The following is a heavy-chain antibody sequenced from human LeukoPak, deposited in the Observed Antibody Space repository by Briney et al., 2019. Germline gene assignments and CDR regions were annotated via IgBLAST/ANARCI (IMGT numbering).Heavy chain of an antibody. V-gene: IGHV3-21*01. CDR1: GFTFSSYS. D-gene: IGHD3-9*01. J-gene: IGHJ5*02. Sequence: GGSLRLSCAASGFTFSSYSMNWVRQAPGKGLEWVSSFSSSSSYIYYADSVKGRFTISRDNAKNSLYLQMNSLRAEDTAVYYCARDRWAWNYDILTGNNWFDPWGQGTLVTVSS. CDR3: ARDRWAWNYDILTGNNWFDP. CDR2: FSSSSSYI.